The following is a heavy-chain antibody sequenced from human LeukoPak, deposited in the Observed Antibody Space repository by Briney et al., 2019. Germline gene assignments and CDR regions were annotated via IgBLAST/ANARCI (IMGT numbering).Heavy chain of an antibody. D-gene: IGHD3-22*01. Sequence: SETLSLTCTVSGGSISSYYWSWIRQPAGKGLEWIGCIYTSGSTNYNPSLKSRVTMSVDTSKNQFSLKLSSVTAADTAVYYCARAGHYYDSSGQYYFDYWGQGTLVTVSS. CDR3: ARAGHYYDSSGQYYFDY. CDR1: GGSISSYY. CDR2: IYTSGST. V-gene: IGHV4-4*07. J-gene: IGHJ4*02.